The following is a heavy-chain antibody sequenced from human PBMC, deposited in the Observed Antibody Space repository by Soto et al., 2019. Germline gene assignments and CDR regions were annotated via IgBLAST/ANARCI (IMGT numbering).Heavy chain of an antibody. D-gene: IGHD4-4*01. CDR2: INHSGST. J-gene: IGHJ6*02. V-gene: IGHV4-34*01. CDR1: GGSFSGYY. CDR3: ARGHSPWRPYGMDV. Sequence: QVQLQQWGAGLLKPSEILSLTCAVYGGSFSGYYWSWIRQPPGKGLEWIGEINHSGSTNYNPSLKSRVTIAVDTSKNQFSLKLSSVTAADTAVYYCARGHSPWRPYGMDVWGQGTTVTVSS.